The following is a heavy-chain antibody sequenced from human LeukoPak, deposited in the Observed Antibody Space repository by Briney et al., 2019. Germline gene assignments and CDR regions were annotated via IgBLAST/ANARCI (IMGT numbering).Heavy chain of an antibody. V-gene: IGHV3-21*01. CDR3: ARESLRVVGATTVDS. J-gene: IGHJ4*02. D-gene: IGHD1-26*01. Sequence: PGGSLRLSCAASGFIFSSYTMNWVRQAPGKGLEWVSSISSSSYIYYADSVKGRFTISTDNAKNSLYLQMNSLRAEDTAVYYCARESLRVVGATTVDSWGQGTLVTVSS. CDR2: ISSSSYI. CDR1: GFIFSSYT.